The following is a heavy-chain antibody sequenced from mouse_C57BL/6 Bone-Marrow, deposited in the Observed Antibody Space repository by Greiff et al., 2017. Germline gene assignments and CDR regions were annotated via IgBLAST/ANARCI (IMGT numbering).Heavy chain of an antibody. Sequence: QVQLQQSGAELVRPGASVKLSCKASGYTFTDYYINWVKQRPGQGLEWIARIYPGSGNTYYNEKFKGKATLTAEKSSSTAYMQLSSLTSEDSAVYFCATFTTVVASYWYFDVWGTGTTVTVSS. V-gene: IGHV1-76*01. CDR3: ATFTTVVASYWYFDV. CDR2: IYPGSGNT. J-gene: IGHJ1*03. CDR1: GYTFTDYY. D-gene: IGHD1-1*01.